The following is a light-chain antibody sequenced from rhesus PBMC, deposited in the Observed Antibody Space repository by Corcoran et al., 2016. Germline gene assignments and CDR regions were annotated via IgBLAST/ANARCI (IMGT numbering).Light chain of an antibody. Sequence: DIQMTQSPSSLSASVGDTVTITCRASQGISNNLAWYQQKPGKVPKLLIYYASTLPSGVPSRFSGSGSGTDFTLTISSLQPEDFATYYCQHGYGTPFTFGPGTKLDIK. CDR3: QHGYGTPFT. J-gene: IGKJ3*01. V-gene: IGKV1S15*01. CDR1: QGISNN. CDR2: YAS.